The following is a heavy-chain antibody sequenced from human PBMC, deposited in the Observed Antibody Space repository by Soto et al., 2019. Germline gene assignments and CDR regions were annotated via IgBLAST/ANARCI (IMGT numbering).Heavy chain of an antibody. V-gene: IGHV1-69*01. J-gene: IGHJ6*02. D-gene: IGHD3-10*01. Sequence: QVQLVQSGAEVKKPGSSVKVSCKASGGTFSSYAISWVRQAPGQGLEWMGGIIPIFGTANYAQKFQGRVTITEDESTSTAYMELSRVRSEDTAVYYCARGDGSGSYPTYYYYYGMDVWGQGTTVTVSS. CDR3: ARGDGSGSYPTYYYYYGMDV. CDR2: IIPIFGTA. CDR1: GGTFSSYA.